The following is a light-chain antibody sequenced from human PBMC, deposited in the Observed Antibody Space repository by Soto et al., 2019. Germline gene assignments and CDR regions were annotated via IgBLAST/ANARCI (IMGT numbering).Light chain of an antibody. V-gene: IGLV2-14*01. CDR2: EVS. J-gene: IGLJ2*01. CDR1: SSDIGGYDY. Sequence: QSALTQPASVSGSPGQSITITCTGTSSDIGGYDYVSWYQQHPGKAPKLIIYEVSNGPSGVSTRFSGSKSGNTASLTISGLQAEDEANYYCYSFAGSATFVFGGGTKLTVL. CDR3: YSFAGSATFV.